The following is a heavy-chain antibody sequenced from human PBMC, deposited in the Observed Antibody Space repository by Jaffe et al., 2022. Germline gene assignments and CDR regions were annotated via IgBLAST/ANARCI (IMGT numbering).Heavy chain of an antibody. CDR2: INPNSGGT. CDR3: ARDDYGDNPYYYYYMDV. J-gene: IGHJ6*03. CDR1: GYTFTGYY. D-gene: IGHD4-17*01. Sequence: QVQLVQSGAEVKKPGASVKVSCKASGYTFTGYYMHWVRQAPGQGLEWMGRINPNSGGTNYAQKFQGRVTMTRDTSISTAYMELSRLRSDDTAVYYCARDDYGDNPYYYYYMDVWGKGTTVTVSS. V-gene: IGHV1-2*06.